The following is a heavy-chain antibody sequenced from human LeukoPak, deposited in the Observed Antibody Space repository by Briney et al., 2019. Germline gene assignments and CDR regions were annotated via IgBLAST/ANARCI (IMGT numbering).Heavy chain of an antibody. Sequence: PGGSLRLSCAASGFTFSSYGMHWVRQAPGKGLEGVAVISYDGSNKYYADSVKGRFTISRDNSKNTLYLQMNSLRAEDTAVYYCARALSNTVRGVGDYWGQGTLVTVSS. CDR2: ISYDGSNK. V-gene: IGHV3-30*03. J-gene: IGHJ4*02. CDR3: ARALSNTVRGVGDY. D-gene: IGHD3-10*01. CDR1: GFTFSSYG.